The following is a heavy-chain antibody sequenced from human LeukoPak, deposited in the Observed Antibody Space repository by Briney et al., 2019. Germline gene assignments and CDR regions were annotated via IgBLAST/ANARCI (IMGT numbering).Heavy chain of an antibody. D-gene: IGHD6-13*01. CDR2: IYYNGST. CDR3: ASYSSSWYYFDY. CDR1: GGSISSTSYY. V-gene: IGHV4-39*07. J-gene: IGHJ4*02. Sequence: PSETLSLTFTVSGGSISSTSYYWGWVRQPPGKGLEWIGSIYYNGSTYYNPSLKSRVTISVDKSKNQFSLKLSSVTAADTAVYYCASYSSSWYYFDYWGQGTLVTVSS.